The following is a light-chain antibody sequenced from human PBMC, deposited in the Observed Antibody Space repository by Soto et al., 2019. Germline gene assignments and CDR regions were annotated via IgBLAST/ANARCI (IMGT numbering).Light chain of an antibody. Sequence: DIHMSKSPSSGSASLLAIATITFLASQSISSYLNWYQQKPGKAPKLLIYAASSLQSGVPSRFSGSGSGTDFTVTISSLQPEDFATYYCQQSYSMPRTFGGGTKVDIK. CDR2: AAS. CDR3: QQSYSMPRT. V-gene: IGKV1-39*01. CDR1: QSISSY. J-gene: IGKJ4*01.